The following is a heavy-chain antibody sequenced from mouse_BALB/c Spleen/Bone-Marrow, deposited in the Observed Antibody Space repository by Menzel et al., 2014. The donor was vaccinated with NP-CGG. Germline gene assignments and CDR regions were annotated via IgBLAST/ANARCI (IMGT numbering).Heavy chain of an antibody. J-gene: IGHJ3*01. CDR3: AKNYYYGYVAY. Sequence: DVQLVESGGGLVQPGGSLKLPCAASGFDFSRYWMTWVRQAPGKGLEWIGEINPASSTINYTPSLKDKFIISRDNAKNTLYLQMGKVRSEDTALYYCAKNYYYGYVAYWGQGTLVTVSA. V-gene: IGHV4-1*02. CDR2: INPASSTI. D-gene: IGHD1-2*01. CDR1: GFDFSRYW.